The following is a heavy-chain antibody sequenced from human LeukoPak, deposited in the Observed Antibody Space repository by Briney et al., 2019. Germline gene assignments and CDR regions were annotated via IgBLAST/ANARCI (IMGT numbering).Heavy chain of an antibody. CDR3: ASGWQIDY. V-gene: IGHV4-39*07. D-gene: IGHD5-24*01. J-gene: IGHJ4*02. Sequence: SETLSLTCTVSGGSISSGSYYWSWIRQPPGKGLEWIGEINHSGSTNYNPSLKSRVTISVDTSKNQFSLKLSSVTAADTAVYYCASGWQIDYWGQGTLVTVSS. CDR1: GGSISSGSYY. CDR2: INHSGST.